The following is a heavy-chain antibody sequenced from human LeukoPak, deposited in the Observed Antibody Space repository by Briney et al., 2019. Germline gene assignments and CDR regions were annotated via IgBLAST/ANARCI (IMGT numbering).Heavy chain of an antibody. Sequence: GGSLRLSCAVSGISLSNYGLSWVRQAPGKGLEWVAGISGSGGSTNYADSVKGRFTISRDNPKNTLYLQMNRLRAEDTAVYFCAKRGVVIRVILVGFHKEAYYFDSWGQGALVTVSS. CDR2: ISGSGGST. CDR1: GISLSNYG. V-gene: IGHV3-23*01. J-gene: IGHJ4*02. CDR3: AKRGVVIRVILVGFHKEAYYFDS. D-gene: IGHD3-22*01.